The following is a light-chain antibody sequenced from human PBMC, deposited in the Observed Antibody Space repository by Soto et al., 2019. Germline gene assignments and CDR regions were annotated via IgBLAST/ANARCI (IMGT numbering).Light chain of an antibody. Sequence: EIMMTQSPATLSVSPGERATLSCRASQSVSSNVAWYQQKPGQVPRLLIYAASTRATGIAPRFSGSGSGTEFTLTISSLQSEDFAVYYGHQYNGWPSRGTFGQGTKV. CDR2: AAS. CDR3: HQYNGWPSRGT. J-gene: IGKJ1*01. CDR1: QSVSSN. V-gene: IGKV3-15*01.